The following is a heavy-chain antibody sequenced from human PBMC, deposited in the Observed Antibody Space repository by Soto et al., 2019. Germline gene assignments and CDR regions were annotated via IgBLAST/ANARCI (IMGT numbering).Heavy chain of an antibody. V-gene: IGHV1-8*01. CDR1: GYTFTSYD. J-gene: IGHJ4*02. Sequence: ASVKVSCKASGYTFTSYDIYWVRQATGQGLEWMGWMNPNTGNSGYAQKFQGRVTITRDTSASTAYMELSSLRSEDTAVYYCARDHTKFDYDSSGYYYFDYWGQGTLVTVSS. CDR2: MNPNTGNS. D-gene: IGHD3-22*01. CDR3: ARDHTKFDYDSSGYYYFDY.